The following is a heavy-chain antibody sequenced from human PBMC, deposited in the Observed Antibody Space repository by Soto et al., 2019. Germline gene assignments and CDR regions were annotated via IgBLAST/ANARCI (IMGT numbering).Heavy chain of an antibody. V-gene: IGHV4-61*01. CDR1: GGSVSSGSYY. CDR3: ARAYYYGSGSPYSP. CDR2: IYYSGST. J-gene: IGHJ5*02. Sequence: SETLSLTCTVSGGSVSSGSYYWSWIRQPPGKGLEWIGYIYYSGSTNYNPSLKSRVTISVDTSKNQFSLKLSSVTAADTAVYYCARAYYYGSGSPYSPWGQGTLVTVSS. D-gene: IGHD3-10*01.